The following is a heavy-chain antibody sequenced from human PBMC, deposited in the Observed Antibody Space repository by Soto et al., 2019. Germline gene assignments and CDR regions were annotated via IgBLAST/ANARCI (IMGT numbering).Heavy chain of an antibody. CDR2: IYYSGST. J-gene: IGHJ6*02. CDR3: AGSCVGCRGFNYYGMDV. CDR1: GDSISSGGYY. D-gene: IGHD5-12*01. Sequence: QVQLQESGPGLVKPSQTLSLTCTVSGDSISSGGYYWSWIRQHPGKGLEWIGYIYYSGSTYYNPSLKSRITKSVDTSRNQSSLKLSSVTAADTAVCYCAGSCVGCRGFNYYGMDVWGQGTTVTVSS. V-gene: IGHV4-31*03.